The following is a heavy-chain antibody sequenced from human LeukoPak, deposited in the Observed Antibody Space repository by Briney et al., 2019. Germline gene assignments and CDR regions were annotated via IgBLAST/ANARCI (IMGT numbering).Heavy chain of an antibody. Sequence: GGSLRLSCTVSGFTVSSNSMSWVRQAPGKGLEWVSFIYSGGNTLYSDSVKGRFTISRDNAKNSLYLQMNSLRAEDTAVYYCASHDVLTGYYSADFDYWGQGTLVTVSS. CDR1: GFTVSSNS. CDR2: IYSGGNT. V-gene: IGHV3-53*01. D-gene: IGHD3-9*01. J-gene: IGHJ4*02. CDR3: ASHDVLTGYYSADFDY.